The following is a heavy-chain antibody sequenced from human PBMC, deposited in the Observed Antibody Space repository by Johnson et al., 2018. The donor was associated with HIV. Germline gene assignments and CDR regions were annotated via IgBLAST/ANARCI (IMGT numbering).Heavy chain of an antibody. Sequence: VQPVESGGGLIQPGKSLRLSCAASGFTVISNYMTWVRQIPGKGLEWVSVIYTGGSTYYAESVKDRFTISGDNSKNTLFLQMNSLRAEDTAVYYCARSGSDSSGCYADLGLGAFDIWGQVTMVTVSS. CDR2: IYTGGST. J-gene: IGHJ3*02. V-gene: IGHV3-53*01. CDR3: ARSGSDSSGCYADLGLGAFDI. D-gene: IGHD3-22*01. CDR1: GFTVISNY.